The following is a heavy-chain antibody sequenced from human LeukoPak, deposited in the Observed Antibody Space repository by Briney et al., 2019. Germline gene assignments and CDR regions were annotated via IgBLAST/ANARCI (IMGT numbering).Heavy chain of an antibody. CDR3: ARHVSKQWLVSY. CDR1: GGSISSYY. Sequence: SETLSLTCTVSGGSISSYYWSWIRQPPGKGLEWIGYIYYSGSTNYNPSLKSRVTISVDTSKNQFSLKLSSVTAADTAVYYCARHVSKQWLVSYWGQGTLVTVSS. V-gene: IGHV4-59*08. D-gene: IGHD6-19*01. CDR2: IYYSGST. J-gene: IGHJ4*02.